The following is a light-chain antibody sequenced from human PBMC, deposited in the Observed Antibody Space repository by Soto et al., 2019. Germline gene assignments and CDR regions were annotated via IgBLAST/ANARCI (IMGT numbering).Light chain of an antibody. CDR1: SSNIGSET. CDR2: ANN. CDR3: AASDDSLKGGV. Sequence: QSVLTQPPSASGTPGQRVTISCSGSSSNIGSETVNWYQQLPGTAPKLLIYANNQRPSGVPDRFSVSKSGTSASLAIGGLQCEDEADYYCAASDDSLKGGVFGGGTKLTVL. V-gene: IGLV1-44*01. J-gene: IGLJ3*02.